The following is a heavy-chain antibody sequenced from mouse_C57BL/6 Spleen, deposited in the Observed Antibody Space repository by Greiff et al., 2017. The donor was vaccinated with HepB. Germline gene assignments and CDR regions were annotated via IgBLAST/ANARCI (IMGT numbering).Heavy chain of an antibody. CDR2: ISSGSSTI. D-gene: IGHD2-3*01. J-gene: IGHJ2*01. CDR3: ARGGDGYYLHFDY. V-gene: IGHV5-17*01. CDR1: GFTFSDYG. Sequence: EVKLVESGGGLVKPGGSLKLSCAASGFTFSDYGMHWVRQAPEKGLEWVAYISSGSSTIYYADTVKGRFTISRDNAKNTLFLQMTSLRSEDTAMYYCARGGDGYYLHFDYWGQGTTLPVSS.